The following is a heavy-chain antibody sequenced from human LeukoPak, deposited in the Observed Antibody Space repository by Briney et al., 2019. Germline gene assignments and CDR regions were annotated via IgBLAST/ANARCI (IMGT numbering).Heavy chain of an antibody. J-gene: IGHJ5*02. CDR3: ARGGAGWYVSVFDP. CDR2: TYYRTRWYF. CDR1: GDSVSNNGAS. Sequence: SQTLSLTCAISGDSVSNNGASWNWIRQSPSKGLEWLGRTYYRTRWYFDYAVSVRSRATINPDTSKNQFSLQLDSVTPEDTAVYYCARGGAGWYVSVFDPWGQGTLVTVSS. D-gene: IGHD6-19*01. V-gene: IGHV6-1*01.